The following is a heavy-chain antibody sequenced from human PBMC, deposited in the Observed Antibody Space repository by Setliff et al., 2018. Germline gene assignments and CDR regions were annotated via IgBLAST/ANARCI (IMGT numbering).Heavy chain of an antibody. D-gene: IGHD3-10*01. V-gene: IGHV4-61*09. CDR3: ARESATFGVFPLYYFDK. Sequence: SETLSLTCTVTGGSISCGGFYWRCIRQSAGRGLEWIGHFHTGGATDYNLSLKSRVTISRDSSKNQFSLRLSSVTAADASVYFCARESATFGVFPLYYFDKWGQGIPVTVSS. CDR2: FHTGGAT. J-gene: IGHJ4*02. CDR1: GGSISCGGFY.